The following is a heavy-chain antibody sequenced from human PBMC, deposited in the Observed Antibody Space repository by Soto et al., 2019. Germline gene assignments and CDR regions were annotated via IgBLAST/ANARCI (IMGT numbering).Heavy chain of an antibody. V-gene: IGHV4-30-2*01. Sequence: SETLSLTCTVSGGSISSGGYSWSWIRQPPGKGLEWIGYIYHSGSTYYNPSLKSRVTISVDRSKNQFSLKLSSVTAADTAVYYCARVSELRGFCDYWGQGTLVTVSS. CDR1: GGSISSGGYS. J-gene: IGHJ4*02. CDR3: ARVSELRGFCDY. D-gene: IGHD1-7*01. CDR2: IYHSGST.